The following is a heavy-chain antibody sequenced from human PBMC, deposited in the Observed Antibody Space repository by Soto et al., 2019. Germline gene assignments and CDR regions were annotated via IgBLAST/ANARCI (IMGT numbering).Heavy chain of an antibody. V-gene: IGHV3-21*01. Sequence: EVSLVESGGGLVKPGGSLRLSCAASGFTFSSFSMNWVRQAPGKGLEWVASISFSSSNIYHADSLKGRFTISRDNAQNALYLQMNSLRAEDTAVYYCARSPQWTLLLRGGMDVWGRGTTVIVAS. CDR3: ARSPQWTLLLRGGMDV. J-gene: IGHJ6*02. CDR2: ISFSSSNI. CDR1: GFTFSSFS. D-gene: IGHD1-26*01.